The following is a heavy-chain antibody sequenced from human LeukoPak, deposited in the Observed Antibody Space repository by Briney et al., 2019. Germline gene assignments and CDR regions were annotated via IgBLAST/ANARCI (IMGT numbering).Heavy chain of an antibody. Sequence: SVKVSCKTSGGTFSGFAMNWVRQAPGQGPEWMGRVIPSLGISKYSQKFQDRLKVTADNSLTTAFMELTSLTSDDTAVYYCATFRWIDSWGQGTLVIISS. V-gene: IGHV1-69*04. J-gene: IGHJ5*01. CDR3: ATFRWIDS. CDR1: GGTFSGFA. CDR2: VIPSLGIS. D-gene: IGHD2/OR15-2a*01.